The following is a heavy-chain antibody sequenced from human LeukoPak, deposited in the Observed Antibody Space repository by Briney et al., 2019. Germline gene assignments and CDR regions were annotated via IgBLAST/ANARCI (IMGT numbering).Heavy chain of an antibody. CDR3: AREGSSYWYFDL. CDR2: IYYSRTT. Sequence: PSETLSLTCTVSGGFISSYYWSWIRQPPGKGLEWIGYIYYSRTTEYNPSLKSRVTISADTSKNQFSLKLNSVTAADTAVYYCAREGSSYWYFDLWGRGTLVTVFS. V-gene: IGHV4-59*01. CDR1: GGFISSYY. J-gene: IGHJ2*01. D-gene: IGHD3-10*01.